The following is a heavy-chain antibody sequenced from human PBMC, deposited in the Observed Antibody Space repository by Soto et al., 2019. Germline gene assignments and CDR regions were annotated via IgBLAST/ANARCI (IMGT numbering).Heavy chain of an antibody. Sequence: SVKVSCKASGGTFSRYSITWVLQAPGQGFEWMGGITPMFGTPNYAQKFQGRVTITADESTSTAYMELSSLRSEDTAMYYCARDGTLYDSSAYYYLYWGQGTLVTV. D-gene: IGHD3-22*01. CDR1: GGTFSRYS. CDR2: ITPMFGTP. J-gene: IGHJ4*02. V-gene: IGHV1-69*13. CDR3: ARDGTLYDSSAYYYLY.